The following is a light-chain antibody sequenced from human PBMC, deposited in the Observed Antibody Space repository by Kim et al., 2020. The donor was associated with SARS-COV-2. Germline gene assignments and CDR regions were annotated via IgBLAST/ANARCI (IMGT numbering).Light chain of an antibody. CDR2: GAS. Sequence: SVSPGERATLSCRASQSVSNNLAWYQQKPGQAPRLLIYGASTRATGIPARFSGSGSGTEFTLTISSLQSEDFAVYYCQQYNNWRTFGQGTKVDIK. J-gene: IGKJ1*01. V-gene: IGKV3-15*01. CDR1: QSVSNN. CDR3: QQYNNWRT.